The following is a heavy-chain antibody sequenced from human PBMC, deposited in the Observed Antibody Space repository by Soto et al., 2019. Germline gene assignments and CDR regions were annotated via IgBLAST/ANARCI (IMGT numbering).Heavy chain of an antibody. V-gene: IGHV4-61*01. D-gene: IGHD3-10*01. CDR2: ISHSGRT. J-gene: IGHJ4*02. CDR3: SYGSSFDY. CDR1: GASLRSGSYY. Sequence: SETLSLTCTVSGASLRSGSYYWSWIWQPPGKGLEWIGYISHSGRTNYDPSLKSRLTMSVDTSQNQFSLQLNSVTAADTAVYYCSYGSSFDYWGQGTLVTVSS.